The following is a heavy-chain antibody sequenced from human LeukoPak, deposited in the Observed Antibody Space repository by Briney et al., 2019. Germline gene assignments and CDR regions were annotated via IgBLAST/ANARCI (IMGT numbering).Heavy chain of an antibody. V-gene: IGHV4-59*12. CDR3: ARGSGY. CDR1: GGSISSYY. Sequence: SETLSLTCTVSGGSISSYYWSWIRQPPGKGLEWIGYIYYSGNTNYNPSLKSRVTISLDTSENQFSLKLSSVTAADTAVYYCARGSGYWGQGTLVTVSS. J-gene: IGHJ4*02. CDR2: IYYSGNT.